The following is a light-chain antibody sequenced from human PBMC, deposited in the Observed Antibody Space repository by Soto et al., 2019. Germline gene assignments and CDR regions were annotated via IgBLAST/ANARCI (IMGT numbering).Light chain of an antibody. CDR1: QSISSY. CDR3: QQSYSTPLWT. V-gene: IGKV1-39*01. Sequence: DIQMTQSPSSLSASVGDRVTITCRASQSISSYLNWYQQKLGKAPKLLIYAASSLQSGVPSRFSGSGSGTDFTLTISSLQPEDFATYYCQQSYSTPLWTFGQGTKVEIK. CDR2: AAS. J-gene: IGKJ1*01.